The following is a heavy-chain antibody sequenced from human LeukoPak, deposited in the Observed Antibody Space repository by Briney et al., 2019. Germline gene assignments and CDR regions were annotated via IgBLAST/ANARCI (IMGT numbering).Heavy chain of an antibody. CDR1: GGSISNYY. D-gene: IGHD4-11*01. Sequence: SETLSLTCTVSGGSISNYYWNWIRQPAGKGLEWIGRIYTSGSTYYNPSLKSRVTMSVDTSKNQFSLKVSSVTAADTAVYYCARDKGSNPFDYWGQGTLVTVSS. V-gene: IGHV4-4*07. CDR2: IYTSGST. CDR3: ARDKGSNPFDY. J-gene: IGHJ4*02.